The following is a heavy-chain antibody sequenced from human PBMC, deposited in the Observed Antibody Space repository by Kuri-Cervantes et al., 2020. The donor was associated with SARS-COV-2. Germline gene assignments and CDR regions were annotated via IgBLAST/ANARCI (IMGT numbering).Heavy chain of an antibody. V-gene: IGHV3-30-3*01. D-gene: IGHD3-3*01. CDR1: GFTFSSYA. J-gene: IGHJ6*02. CDR2: ISYDGSNK. Sequence: GGSLRLSCAASGFTFSSYAMHWVRQAPGKGLEWVAVISYDGSNKYYADSVKGRFTISRDNSKNTLYLQMNSLRAEDTAVYYCARLGLEWLLYGYYYYGMDVWGQGTTVTVSS. CDR3: ARLGLEWLLYGYYYYGMDV.